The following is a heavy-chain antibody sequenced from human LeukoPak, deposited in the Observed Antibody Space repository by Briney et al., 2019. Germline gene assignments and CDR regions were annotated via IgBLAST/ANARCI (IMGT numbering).Heavy chain of an antibody. J-gene: IGHJ4*02. Sequence: GGSLRLSCVVSGFTFSSYNMNWVRQAPGKGLEWVSSISSSSIYIYYADSVKGRFTISRDNAKSSLSLQMNSLRAEDTAVYYCARGHSNYGDYFDYWGQGTLVTVSS. CDR1: GFTFSSYN. D-gene: IGHD4-11*01. CDR2: ISSSSIYI. CDR3: ARGHSNYGDYFDY. V-gene: IGHV3-21*01.